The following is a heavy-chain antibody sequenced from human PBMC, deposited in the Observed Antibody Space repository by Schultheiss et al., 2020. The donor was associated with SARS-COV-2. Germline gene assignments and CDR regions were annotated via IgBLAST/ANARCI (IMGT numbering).Heavy chain of an antibody. Sequence: GGSLRLSCAASGFTFSSYGMHWVRQAPGKGLEWVSAISGSGGSTYYADSVKGRFTISRDNSKNTLYLQMNSLRAEDTAVYYCAKASHPLVVVPDYYYMDVWGKGTTVTVSS. V-gene: IGHV3-23*01. J-gene: IGHJ6*03. CDR2: ISGSGGST. CDR3: AKASHPLVVVPDYYYMDV. D-gene: IGHD2-2*01. CDR1: GFTFSSYG.